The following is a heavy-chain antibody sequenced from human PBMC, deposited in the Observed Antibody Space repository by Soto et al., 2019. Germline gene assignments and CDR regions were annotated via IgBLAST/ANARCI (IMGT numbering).Heavy chain of an antibody. CDR3: ARHRAIAAAPRYFDY. J-gene: IGHJ4*02. CDR2: IYYSGST. Sequence: SETLSLTCTVSGGSISSYYWSWIRQPPGKGLEWIGYIYYSGSTNYNPSLKSRVTISVDTSKNQFSLKLSSVTAADTAVYYCARHRAIAAAPRYFDYWGQGTLVTVSS. D-gene: IGHD6-13*01. V-gene: IGHV4-59*08. CDR1: GGSISSYY.